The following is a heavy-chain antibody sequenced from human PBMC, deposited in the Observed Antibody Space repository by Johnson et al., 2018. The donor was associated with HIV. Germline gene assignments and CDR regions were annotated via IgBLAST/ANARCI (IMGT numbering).Heavy chain of an antibody. Sequence: EVQLVESGGGLIQPGGSLRLSCAASGFTVSSNYMSWVRQAPGKGLEWVSVIYSGGSTYYADSVKGRFTISRDNSKNTLYLQMNTLRTEDTAVYYCARPVIVELPAGAFDIWGQGTMVTVSS. J-gene: IGHJ3*02. CDR1: GFTVSSNY. CDR3: ARPVIVELPAGAFDI. V-gene: IGHV3-66*03. D-gene: IGHD2-2*01. CDR2: IYSGGST.